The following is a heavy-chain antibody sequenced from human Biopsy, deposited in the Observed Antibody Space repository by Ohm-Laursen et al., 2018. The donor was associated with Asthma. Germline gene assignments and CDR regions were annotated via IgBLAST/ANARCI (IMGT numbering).Heavy chain of an antibody. CDR3: ARDGPELPTELDY. Sequence: SLSLSCAVSGFTFSHYNMNWVRQAPGKGFEWVSFITDTSRYIKYADSVEGRFTNSRDNAKNSLYLQINSLRAGDNAVYECARDGPELPTELDYWGPGTLVTVSS. J-gene: IGHJ4*02. CDR1: GFTFSHYN. CDR2: ITDTSRYI. V-gene: IGHV3-21*01. D-gene: IGHD1-14*01.